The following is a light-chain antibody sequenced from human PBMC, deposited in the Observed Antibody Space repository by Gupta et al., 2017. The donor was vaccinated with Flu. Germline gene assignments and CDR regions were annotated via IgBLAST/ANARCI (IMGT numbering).Light chain of an antibody. J-gene: IGKJ2*01. Sequence: SLVERATINCRSSQSSLDSCDNKNYLAWYQQKPGQPPKLLMYWASTRASGVPDRFSGSGSGTDFSLTISSLQAEDVAVYYCQQYDSTPYTFGQGTKLEVK. V-gene: IGKV4-1*01. CDR1: QSSLDSCDNKNY. CDR3: QQYDSTPYT. CDR2: WAS.